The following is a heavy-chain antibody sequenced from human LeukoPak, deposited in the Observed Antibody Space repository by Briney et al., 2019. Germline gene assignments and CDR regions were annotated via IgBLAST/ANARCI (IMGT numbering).Heavy chain of an antibody. D-gene: IGHD3-22*01. CDR2: TYTGGNS. J-gene: IGHJ3*02. CDR3: ARGGWGSAAVVAPRFFDI. CDR1: GFTVSSIH. V-gene: IGHV3-53*01. Sequence: GGSLRLSCAASGFTVSSIHMVWVRQAPGKGLEWVSVTYTGGNSYYADSVRGRFIISRDISKNTLYLQMNSLRAEDSALYYCARGGWGSAAVVAPRFFDIWGQGTMVTVPS.